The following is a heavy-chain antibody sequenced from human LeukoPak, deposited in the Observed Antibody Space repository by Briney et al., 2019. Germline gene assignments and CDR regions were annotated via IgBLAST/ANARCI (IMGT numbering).Heavy chain of an antibody. V-gene: IGHV4-39*07. Sequence: SETLSLTCTVSGGSISSSSYYWGWISQPPGKGLEWIGEINRSGSTNYNPSLKSRVTISVDTSKNQFSLKLSSVTAADTAVYYCARALRPYCGGDCYSDYYYYMDVWGKGTTVTVSS. CDR2: INRSGST. D-gene: IGHD2-21*02. CDR3: ARALRPYCGGDCYSDYYYYMDV. J-gene: IGHJ6*03. CDR1: GGSISSSSYY.